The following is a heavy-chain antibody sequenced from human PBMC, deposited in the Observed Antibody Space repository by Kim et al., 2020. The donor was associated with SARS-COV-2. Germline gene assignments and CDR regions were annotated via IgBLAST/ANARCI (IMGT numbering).Heavy chain of an antibody. Sequence: YADSVKGRFNISSDNAKKSLYLQMNSLRAEDTAVYYCARDLAGGYSYFDYWGQGTLVTVSS. D-gene: IGHD5-18*01. V-gene: IGHV3-66*01. J-gene: IGHJ4*02. CDR3: ARDLAGGYSYFDY.